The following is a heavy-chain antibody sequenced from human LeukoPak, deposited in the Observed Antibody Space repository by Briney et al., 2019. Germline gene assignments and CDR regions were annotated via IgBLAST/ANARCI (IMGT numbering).Heavy chain of an antibody. Sequence: GESLKISCKGSGYSFISYWIAWVRQMPGKGLEWMGIIYPGDSDTRYSPSFQGQVTISADKSISTAYLQWSSLKASDTAVYYCARPGERSRRDWNLDQWGQGTLVTVSS. CDR3: ARPGERSRRDWNLDQ. J-gene: IGHJ4*02. V-gene: IGHV5-51*01. D-gene: IGHD1-1*01. CDR1: GYSFISYW. CDR2: IYPGDSDT.